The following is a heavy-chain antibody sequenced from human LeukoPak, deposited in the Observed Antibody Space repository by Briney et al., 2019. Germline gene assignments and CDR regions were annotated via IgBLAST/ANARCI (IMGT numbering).Heavy chain of an antibody. J-gene: IGHJ4*02. CDR1: GFTFSSYG. V-gene: IGHV3-30*02. CDR2: IRYDGSNK. CDR3: ARGKGNY. Sequence: GGSLRLSCAASGFTFSSYGMHWVRQAPGKGLEWVAFIRYDGSNKYYADSVKGRFTISRDNDKNSLYLQMNSLRAEDTAVYYCARGKGNYWGQGTLVTVSS.